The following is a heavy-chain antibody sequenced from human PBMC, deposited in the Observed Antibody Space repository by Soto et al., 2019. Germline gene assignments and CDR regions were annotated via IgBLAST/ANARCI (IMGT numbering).Heavy chain of an antibody. CDR1: GYTFTSFD. J-gene: IGHJ6*02. V-gene: IGHV1-8*01. CDR3: ATLPVAATEYYGLDI. D-gene: IGHD6-19*01. CDR2: MNPNSGNT. Sequence: GASVKVSCKASGYTFTSFDINWVRQTTGQGLEWMGWMNPNSGNTDYAQKFQGRVTMTRNTSISTAYMELSSLRSEDTAVYYCATLPVAATEYYGLDIWGQGTTVTVSS.